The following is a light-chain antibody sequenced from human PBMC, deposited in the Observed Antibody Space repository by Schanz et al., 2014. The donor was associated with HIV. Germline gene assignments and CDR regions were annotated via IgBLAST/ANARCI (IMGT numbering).Light chain of an antibody. CDR1: QSVGSF. V-gene: IGKV3-11*01. CDR2: SAS. CDR3: QHRSTWPLT. Sequence: EIELTQSPGTLSLSPGERATLSCRASQSVGSFLAWYQQKPGQAPRLLIYSASYRATGVPARFSGSGSGTDFTLTISNLEPEDFAVYYCQHRSTWPLTFGGGTKVGIK. J-gene: IGKJ4*01.